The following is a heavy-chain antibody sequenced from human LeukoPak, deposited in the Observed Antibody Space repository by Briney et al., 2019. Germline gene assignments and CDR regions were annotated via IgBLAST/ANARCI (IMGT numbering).Heavy chain of an antibody. Sequence: ASVKVSCKASGYTFTSYDINWVRQAPGQGLEWMGWINPNSGGTNYAQKFQGRVTMTRDTSISTAYMELSRLRSDDTAVYYCARAFFYGSGSYFLHWGQGTLVTVSS. CDR1: GYTFTSYD. D-gene: IGHD3-10*01. CDR3: ARAFFYGSGSYFLH. J-gene: IGHJ4*02. V-gene: IGHV1-2*02. CDR2: INPNSGGT.